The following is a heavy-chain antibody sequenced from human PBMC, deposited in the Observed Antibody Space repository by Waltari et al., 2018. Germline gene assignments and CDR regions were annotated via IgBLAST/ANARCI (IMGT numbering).Heavy chain of an antibody. Sequence: EVQLVESGGGLVKPGGSLRLSCAASGFTLSSYSMTWVRQAPGKGLEWVSSISSSSSYVYYADSVKGRFTISRDNAKNSLYLQMNSLRAEDTAVYYCASPETRYQLTTYWGQGTLVTVSS. V-gene: IGHV3-21*01. J-gene: IGHJ4*02. D-gene: IGHD2-2*01. CDR3: ASPETRYQLTTY. CDR1: GFTLSSYS. CDR2: ISSSSSYV.